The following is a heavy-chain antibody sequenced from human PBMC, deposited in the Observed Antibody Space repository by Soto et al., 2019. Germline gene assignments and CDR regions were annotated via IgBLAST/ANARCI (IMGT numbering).Heavy chain of an antibody. CDR3: AKDKYCSRTSCYLGYYYYGMDV. CDR1: GFTFSSYA. J-gene: IGHJ6*02. D-gene: IGHD2-2*01. CDR2: ISGSGGST. V-gene: IGHV3-23*01. Sequence: GGSLRLSCAASGFTFSSYAMSWVRQAPGKGLKWVSAISGSGGSTYYADSVKGRFTISRDNSKNTLYLQMNSLRAEDTAVYYCAKDKYCSRTSCYLGYYYYGMDVWGQGTTVTVSS.